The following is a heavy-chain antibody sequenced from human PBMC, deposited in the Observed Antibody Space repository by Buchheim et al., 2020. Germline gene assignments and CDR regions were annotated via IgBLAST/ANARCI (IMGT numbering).Heavy chain of an antibody. CDR2: IYTGGSP. D-gene: IGHD6-19*01. J-gene: IGHJ4*02. V-gene: IGHV4-61*02. CDR3: ARALIAVAGTGFDY. Sequence: QVQLQESGPGLVKPSQTLSLTCTVSGGSISRDDYYWSWIRQPAGKGLEWIGRIYTGGSPNSNPSLKSRVTISVDTSQKQFSLKLSSVTAADTAVYYCARALIAVAGTGFDYWGQGTL. CDR1: GGSISRDDYY.